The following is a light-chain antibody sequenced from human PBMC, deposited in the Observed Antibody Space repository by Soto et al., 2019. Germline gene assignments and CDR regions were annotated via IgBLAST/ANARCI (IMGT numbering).Light chain of an antibody. CDR3: QQYYIYPLT. J-gene: IGKJ4*01. CDR2: AAS. V-gene: IGKV1-16*02. CDR1: QNIAGY. Sequence: DIQMTQSPSSLSASVGDRVTITCRASQNIAGYLGWFQQKPGKAPKPLIYAASALQSGVPSKFSGSGSGTDFTLTISSLQPEDFATYYCQQYYIYPLTFGGGTKVEIK.